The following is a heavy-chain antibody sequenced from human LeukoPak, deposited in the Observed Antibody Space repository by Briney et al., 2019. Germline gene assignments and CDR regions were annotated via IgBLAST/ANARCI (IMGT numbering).Heavy chain of an antibody. V-gene: IGHV5-51*01. Sequence: GESLKISCQGSGYTFSNYWIGWVRQMPGKGLEWMGIIYPSDSDSRSSPSFRGQVTISADKSISTAYLQWSSLKASDTAIYYCARRFSAAAGFDIWGQGTMVTVSS. CDR2: IYPSDSDS. CDR3: ARRFSAAAGFDI. CDR1: GYTFSNYW. D-gene: IGHD6-13*01. J-gene: IGHJ3*02.